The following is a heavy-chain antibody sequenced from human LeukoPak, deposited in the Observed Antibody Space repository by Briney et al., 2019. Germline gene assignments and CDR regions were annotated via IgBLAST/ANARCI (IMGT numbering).Heavy chain of an antibody. V-gene: IGHV3-23*01. CDR2: ISGSGGST. J-gene: IGHJ4*02. Sequence: PGGSLRLSCAASGFTFSSYAMSWVRQAPGKGLEWVSAISGSGGSTYYADSVKGRFTISRDNSKNTLYLQMNSLRAEDTAVYYCAKDLWGTIGYCSGGSCPTDYWGQGTLVTVSS. CDR1: GFTFSSYA. CDR3: AKDLWGTIGYCSGGSCPTDY. D-gene: IGHD2-15*01.